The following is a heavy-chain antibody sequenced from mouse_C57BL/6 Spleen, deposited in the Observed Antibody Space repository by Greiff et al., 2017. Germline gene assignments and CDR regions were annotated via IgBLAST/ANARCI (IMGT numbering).Heavy chain of an antibody. J-gene: IGHJ4*01. CDR2: FYPGSGSK. V-gene: IGHV1-62-2*01. CDR1: GYTFTEYT. Sequence: QVQLQQSGAELVKPGASVTLSCKASGYTFTEYTIHWVKRRSGQGLEGSGGFYPGSGSKKYNGKFKDKATLTADKSSSTVYMELSSLTSEDSAVYVCASHEGPDYGNLYYAMDYWGQGTSVTVSS. CDR3: ASHEGPDYGNLYYAMDY. D-gene: IGHD2-1*01.